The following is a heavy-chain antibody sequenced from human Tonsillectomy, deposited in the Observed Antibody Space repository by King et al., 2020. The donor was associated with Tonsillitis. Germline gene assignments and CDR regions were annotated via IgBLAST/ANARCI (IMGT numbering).Heavy chain of an antibody. CDR3: ARGGRPGYYDSSGYVENVMDV. CDR2: ISYDGSNK. Sequence: VQLVESGGGVVQPGRSLRLSCAASGFTFSNYAIHWVRQAPGKGLEWVALISYDGSNKYYADSVRGRFTISRDNSKSTLYLQMNSLRAEDTAVYYCARGGRPGYYDSSGYVENVMDVWGQGTTVTVSS. J-gene: IGHJ6*02. D-gene: IGHD3-22*01. V-gene: IGHV3-30*04. CDR1: GFTFSNYA.